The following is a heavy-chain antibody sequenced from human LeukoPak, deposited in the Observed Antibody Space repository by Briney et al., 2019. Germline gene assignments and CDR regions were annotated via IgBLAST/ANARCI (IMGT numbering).Heavy chain of an antibody. J-gene: IGHJ5*02. V-gene: IGHV4-34*01. D-gene: IGHD2-15*01. Sequence: SETLSLTCAVYGGSFSGYYWSWIRQPPGKGLEWIGEINHSGSTNYNPSLKSRVTISVDTSKNQFSLKLSSVTAADTAVYYCARYPPLGYCRGGSCYSPWFDPWGQGTLVTVSS. CDR1: GGSFSGYY. CDR3: ARYPPLGYCRGGSCYSPWFDP. CDR2: INHSGST.